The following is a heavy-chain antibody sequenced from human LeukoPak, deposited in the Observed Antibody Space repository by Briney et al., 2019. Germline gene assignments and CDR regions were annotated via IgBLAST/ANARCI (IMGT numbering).Heavy chain of an antibody. CDR2: IYYGGST. Sequence: SETLSLTCAVYGGSFSGYYWSWIRQPPGKGLECIGNIYYGGSTYYNPSLKSRVTMSVDMSKNQFSLKLNSVTAADTAMYYCARLSYRSSHFDPWGQGTLVTVSS. CDR3: ARLSYRSSHFDP. CDR1: GGSFSGYY. J-gene: IGHJ5*02. D-gene: IGHD6-13*01. V-gene: IGHV4-34*01.